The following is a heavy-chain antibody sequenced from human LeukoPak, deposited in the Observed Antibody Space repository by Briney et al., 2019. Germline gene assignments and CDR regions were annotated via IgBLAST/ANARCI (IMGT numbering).Heavy chain of an antibody. CDR1: GFTFSSYW. CDR2: IKQDGSEK. CDR3: AREQYQLLYGYYYMDV. V-gene: IGHV3-7*03. J-gene: IGHJ6*03. Sequence: PGGSLRLSCAASGFTFSSYWMSWVRQAPGKGLEWVANIKQDGSEKYYVDSVKGRFTISRDNAKNSLYLQMNSLRAEDTALYYCAREQYQLLYGYYYMDVWGKGTTVTVSS. D-gene: IGHD2-2*02.